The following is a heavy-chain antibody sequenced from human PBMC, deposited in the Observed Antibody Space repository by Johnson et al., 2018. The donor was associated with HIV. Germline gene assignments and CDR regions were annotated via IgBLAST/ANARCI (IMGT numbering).Heavy chain of an antibody. Sequence: EVQLVESGGGVVQPGRSLRLSCAASGFTFDDYAMHWVRQAPGKGLEWVSGISWNSGSIGYVDSVKGRFTISRDNAKNSLYLQMNSLRAEDTAVYYCARRFWDSSGPGAFDIWGQGTMVTVSS. J-gene: IGHJ3*02. D-gene: IGHD3-22*01. CDR3: ARRFWDSSGPGAFDI. CDR2: ISWNSGSI. V-gene: IGHV3-9*01. CDR1: GFTFDDYA.